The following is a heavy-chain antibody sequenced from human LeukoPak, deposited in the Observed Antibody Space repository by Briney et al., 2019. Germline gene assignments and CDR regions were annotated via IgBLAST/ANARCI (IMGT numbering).Heavy chain of an antibody. Sequence: SETLSLTCAVYGGSFSGYYWSWIRQPPGKGLEWIGEINHSGSTNYNPSLKSRVTISVDTSKNQFSLKLSSVTAADTAVYYCASQGKQQLDYYYYYYMDVWGKGTTVTVSS. CDR1: GGSFSGYY. CDR3: ASQGKQQLDYYYYYYMDV. V-gene: IGHV4-34*01. D-gene: IGHD6-13*01. J-gene: IGHJ6*03. CDR2: INHSGST.